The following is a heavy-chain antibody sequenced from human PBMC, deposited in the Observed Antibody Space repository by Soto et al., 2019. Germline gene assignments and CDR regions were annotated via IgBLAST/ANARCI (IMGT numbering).Heavy chain of an antibody. D-gene: IGHD5-12*01. V-gene: IGHV3-74*01. J-gene: IGHJ4*02. CDR2: INSDGSST. Sequence: GGSLRLSCAASGFTFSSYGMHWVRQAPGKGLVWVSVINSDGSSTSYADSVKGRFTISRDNAKNTLYLQMNSLRAEDTAVYYCARDIVATTSDYWGQGTLVTVSS. CDR1: GFTFSSYG. CDR3: ARDIVATTSDY.